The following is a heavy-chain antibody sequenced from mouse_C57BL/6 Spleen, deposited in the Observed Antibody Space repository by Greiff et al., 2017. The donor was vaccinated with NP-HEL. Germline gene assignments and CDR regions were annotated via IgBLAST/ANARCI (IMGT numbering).Heavy chain of an antibody. D-gene: IGHD2-1*01. CDR2: IYPGGGYT. V-gene: IGHV1-63*01. CDR3: ARWGGNYNCDV. CDR1: GYTFTNYW. J-gene: IGHJ1*03. Sequence: QVQLKESGAELVRPGTSVKMSCKASGYTFTNYWIGWAKQRPGHGLEWIGDIYPGGGYTNYNEKFKGKATLTADKSSSTAYMQFSSLTSEDSAIYYCARWGGNYNCDVWGTGTTVTVSS.